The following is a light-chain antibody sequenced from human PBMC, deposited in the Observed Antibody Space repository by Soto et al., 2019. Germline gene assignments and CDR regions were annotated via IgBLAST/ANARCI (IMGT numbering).Light chain of an antibody. V-gene: IGLV2-23*02. CDR2: EVT. CDR3: CSYSTSNTLV. Sequence: QSVLTQPASVSGSPGQSITISCTGTSSDVGSYDLVSWYQQFPGKAPKLMIYEVTKRPSGLSNRFSGSKSGNTASLTISGLQAEDEANYYCCSYSTSNTLVFGGGTKVTVL. CDR1: SSDVGSYDL. J-gene: IGLJ2*01.